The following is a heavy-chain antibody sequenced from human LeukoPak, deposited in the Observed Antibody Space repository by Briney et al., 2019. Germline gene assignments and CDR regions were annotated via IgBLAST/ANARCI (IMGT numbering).Heavy chain of an antibody. D-gene: IGHD3-22*01. Sequence: SETLSLTCTVSGGSISSSTFYWGWIRQPPGKGLEWIGSINYSGSTYYNPSLKSRVTMSVDSPKNHFSLKLSSVTAADTAVYYCARPGYYDNSGFNFDYWGQGTLVTVSS. CDR1: GGSISSSTFY. CDR3: ARPGYYDNSGFNFDY. V-gene: IGHV4-39*02. J-gene: IGHJ4*02. CDR2: INYSGST.